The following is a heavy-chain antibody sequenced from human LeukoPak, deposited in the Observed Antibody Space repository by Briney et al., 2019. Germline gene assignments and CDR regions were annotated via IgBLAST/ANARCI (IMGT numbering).Heavy chain of an antibody. J-gene: IGHJ5*02. V-gene: IGHV3-7*01. D-gene: IGHD3-16*01. CDR2: IKPDGSLI. CDR1: GFTFSSYW. Sequence: GGSLRLSCAASGFTFSSYWMTWVRQGPGKGLEWVANIKPDGSLIYYVDSVKGRFTISRDNAKNSLYLQMNSLRAEDTAVYYCARDDGGVTFGGESWFDPWGQGTLVTVSS. CDR3: ARDDGGVTFGGESWFDP.